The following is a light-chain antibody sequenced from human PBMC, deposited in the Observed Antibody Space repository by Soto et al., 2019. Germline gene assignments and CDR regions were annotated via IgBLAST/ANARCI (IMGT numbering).Light chain of an antibody. CDR3: QQYNNWPA. J-gene: IGKJ3*01. CDR2: GAS. CDR1: QSVSSN. V-gene: IGKV3-15*01. Sequence: EIVMTQSTATLSVSPGERATLSCRASQSVSSNLAWYQQKPGQAPRLLIYGASTRATGIPARFSGSGSGTEFTLTLSSLPSEDFAVYYCQQYNNWPAFGPGTKVDIK.